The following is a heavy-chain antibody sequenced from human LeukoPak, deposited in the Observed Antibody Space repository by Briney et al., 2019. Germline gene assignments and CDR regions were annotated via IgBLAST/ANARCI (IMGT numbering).Heavy chain of an antibody. J-gene: IGHJ4*02. D-gene: IGHD4-11*01. Sequence: TLSLTCTVSGGSINSGGYYWSWIRQHPGKGLEWTGYVSYSGSTYYNPSLKSRVAISLDTSKNQFSLRLSSVSTADTAVYFCTVGPHHYFDSWGQGTLVTVSS. CDR3: TVGPHHYFDS. CDR1: GGSINSGGYY. CDR2: VSYSGST. V-gene: IGHV4-31*03.